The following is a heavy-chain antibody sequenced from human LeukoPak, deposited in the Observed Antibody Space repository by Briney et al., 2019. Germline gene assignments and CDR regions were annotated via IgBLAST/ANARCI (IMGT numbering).Heavy chain of an antibody. V-gene: IGHV4-30-2*01. D-gene: IGHD3-3*01. CDR1: GGSISSGGYY. CDR3: ARSPHYDFWSGYVDY. CDR2: IYHSGST. J-gene: IGHJ4*02. Sequence: SETLSLTCTVSGGSISSGGYYWSWIRQPPGKGLEWIGYIYHSGSTYYNPSLKSRVTISVDRSKNQFSLKLSSVTAADTAVYYCARSPHYDFWSGYVDYWGQGTLVTVSS.